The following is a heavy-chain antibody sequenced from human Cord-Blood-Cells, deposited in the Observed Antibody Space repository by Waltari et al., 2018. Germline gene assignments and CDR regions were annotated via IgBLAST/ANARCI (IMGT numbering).Heavy chain of an antibody. J-gene: IGHJ4*02. CDR1: GYTFTGYY. D-gene: IGHD3-10*01. CDR3: ARDEGWFGELLFDY. V-gene: IGHV1-2*02. CDR2: INPNSGGT. Sequence: QVQLVQSGAEVKKPGASVKVSCKASGYTFTGYYMHWVRQAPGQGLGWMGWINPNSGGTNYAQKFQGRVTRTRDTSISTAYMELSRLRADDTAVYYCARDEGWFGELLFDYWGQGTLVTVSS.